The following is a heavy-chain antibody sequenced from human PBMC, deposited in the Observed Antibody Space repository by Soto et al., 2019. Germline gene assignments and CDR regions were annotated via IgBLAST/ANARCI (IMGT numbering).Heavy chain of an antibody. V-gene: IGHV3-30-3*01. CDR3: ARDLEIAAAGRYFDY. J-gene: IGHJ4*02. CDR2: ISYDGSNK. CDR1: GFTFSSYA. D-gene: IGHD6-13*01. Sequence: GGSLRLSCAASGFTFSSYAMHWVRQAPGKGLEWVAVISYDGSNKYYADSVKGRFTISRDNSKNTLYLQMNSLRAEDTAVYYCARDLEIAAAGRYFDYWGQGTLVTVSS.